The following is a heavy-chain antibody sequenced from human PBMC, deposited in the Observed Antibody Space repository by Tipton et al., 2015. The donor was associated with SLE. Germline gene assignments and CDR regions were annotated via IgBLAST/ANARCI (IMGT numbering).Heavy chain of an antibody. CDR3: ARRLDTADDGFDV. Sequence: QVQLVQSGAEVKKPGASVKVSCKASGFSLGGYYTHWVRQAPGQGLEYMGRIDPNFHGTKYALKFQGRVTMTRDTSISTDYMELGGLTSEDTAVYFCARRLDTADDGFDVWGQGTTVTVSS. J-gene: IGHJ6*02. D-gene: IGHD2-2*01. CDR1: GFSLGGYY. CDR2: IDPNFHGT. V-gene: IGHV1-2*06.